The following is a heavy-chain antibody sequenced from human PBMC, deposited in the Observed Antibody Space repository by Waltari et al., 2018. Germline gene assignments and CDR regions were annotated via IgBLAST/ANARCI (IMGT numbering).Heavy chain of an antibody. J-gene: IGHJ4*02. CDR3: ARFTQVAGSPLLDY. D-gene: IGHD6-19*01. V-gene: IGHV4-39*01. CDR2: INYSGTT. CDR1: GDSSTSSLDY. Sequence: QLQLQESGPGLVKPSETLSLTCTVSGDSSTSSLDYCGWIRQPPGKRFEWIGIINYSGTTYYNPSLRSQVTMSVDMSKNQFSLKLTSVTAADTAVYYCARFTQVAGSPLLDYWGQGTLVTVSS.